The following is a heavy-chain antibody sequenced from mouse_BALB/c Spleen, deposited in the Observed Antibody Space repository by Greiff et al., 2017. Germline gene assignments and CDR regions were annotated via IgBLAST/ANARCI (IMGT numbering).Heavy chain of an antibody. CDR1: GYTFTSYW. D-gene: IGHD2-1*01. V-gene: IGHV1-7*01. CDR3: ARGNYEDD. J-gene: IGHJ2*01. Sequence: VQLQQSGAELAKPGASVKMSCKASGYTFTSYWMHWVKQRPGQGLEWIGYINPSTGYTEYNQKFKDKATLTADKSSSTAYMQLSSLTSEDSAVYYCARGNYEDDWGQGTTLTGSS. CDR2: INPSTGYT.